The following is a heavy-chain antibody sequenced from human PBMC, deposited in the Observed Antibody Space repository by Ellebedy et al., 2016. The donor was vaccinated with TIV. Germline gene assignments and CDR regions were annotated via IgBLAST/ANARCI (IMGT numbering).Heavy chain of an antibody. Sequence: GGSLRLSXAAFGFHFDDYAMHWVRQAPGKDLEWVSGISWNSGSVNYADSVKGRFTISRDNVNDSLHLQMNSLRPEDTAFYYCVKDKSVSGFSFWFFDLWGRGTLVTVSS. D-gene: IGHD3-22*01. J-gene: IGHJ2*01. V-gene: IGHV3-9*01. CDR3: VKDKSVSGFSFWFFDL. CDR1: GFHFDDYA. CDR2: ISWNSGSV.